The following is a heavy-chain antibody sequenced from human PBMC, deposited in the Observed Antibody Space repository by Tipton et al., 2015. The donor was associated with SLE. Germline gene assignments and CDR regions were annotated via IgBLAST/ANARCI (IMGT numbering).Heavy chain of an antibody. CDR1: GFTFSSYS. D-gene: IGHD6-19*01. CDR3: ARIAVAGRDY. Sequence: SLRLSCAASGFTFSSYSMNWVRQAPGKGLEWVSYLSSSSTIYYADSVKGRFTISIDNAKNSLYLQMNSLRAEDTAVYYWARIAVAGRDYWAQGTLVTVS. V-gene: IGHV3-48*01. CDR2: LSSSSTI. J-gene: IGHJ4*02.